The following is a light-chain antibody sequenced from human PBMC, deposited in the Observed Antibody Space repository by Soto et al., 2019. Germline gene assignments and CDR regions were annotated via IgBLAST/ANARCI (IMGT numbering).Light chain of an antibody. V-gene: IGLV3-21*02. J-gene: IGLJ3*02. CDR1: NIGGKS. Sequence: SYELTQPPSVSVAPGQTAKITCGGNNIGGKSVHWYLQKPGQAPVLVVYDDFDRPSGIPERFSGSNSGNTATLSISRVAAGDEADYYCQVWNSSSDPWVFGGGTKVTVL. CDR2: DDF. CDR3: QVWNSSSDPWV.